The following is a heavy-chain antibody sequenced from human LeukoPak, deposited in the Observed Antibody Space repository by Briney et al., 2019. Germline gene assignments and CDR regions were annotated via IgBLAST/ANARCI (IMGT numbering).Heavy chain of an antibody. D-gene: IGHD6-6*01. CDR1: GYTFTSYG. J-gene: IGHJ4*02. CDR2: MNPNSGNT. Sequence: ASVKVSCKASGYTFTSYGISWVRQAPGQGLEWMGWMNPNSGNTGYAQKFQGRVTITRNTSISTAYMELSSLRSEDTAVYYCARGYSSLSVWGQGTLVTVSS. CDR3: ARGYSSLSV. V-gene: IGHV1-8*03.